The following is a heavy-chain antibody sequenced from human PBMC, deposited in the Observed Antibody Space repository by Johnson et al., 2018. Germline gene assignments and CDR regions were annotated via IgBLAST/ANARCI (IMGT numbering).Heavy chain of an antibody. CDR2: INPSGGSP. D-gene: IGHD4-11*01. CDR3: ARTVAQQYYYYYYYMDV. V-gene: IGHV1-46*01. CDR1: GYTFTSYY. J-gene: IGHJ6*03. Sequence: VQLVESGAEVKKXGASVKVSCKASGYTFTSYYMHWVRPAPGQGLEWMGIINPSGGSPSNAQQFQGRVTITADKSTSPTYMELSSLRTEDTAVYYCARTVAQQYYYYYYYMDVWGKGTTVTVSS.